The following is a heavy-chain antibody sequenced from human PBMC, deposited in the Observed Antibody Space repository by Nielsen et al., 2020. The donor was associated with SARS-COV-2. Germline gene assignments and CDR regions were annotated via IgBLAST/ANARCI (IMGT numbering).Heavy chain of an antibody. CDR2: IWYDGSNK. J-gene: IGHJ4*02. CDR3: AKDWGAYFASGSSYFDY. V-gene: IGHV3-30*02. D-gene: IGHD3-10*01. CDR1: GFTFSSYG. Sequence: GGSLRLSCAASGFTFSSYGMHWVRQAPGKGLEWVAVIWYDGSNKYYADFVKGRFAISRDKSTNTLVSQMNSLRPEDTAVYYCAKDWGAYFASGSSYFDYWGQGTLVTVSS.